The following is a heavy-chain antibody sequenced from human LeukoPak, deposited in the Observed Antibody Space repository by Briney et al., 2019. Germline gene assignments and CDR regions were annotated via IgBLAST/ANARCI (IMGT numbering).Heavy chain of an antibody. CDR3: ATGITIFGVGQYYGMDV. D-gene: IGHD3-3*01. CDR2: INPSGGST. CDR1: GYTFTSYY. V-gene: IGHV1-46*01. Sequence: ASVKVSCKASGYTFTSYYMHWVRQAPGQGLEWMGLINPSGGSTSYAQKFQGRVTMTRDTSTSTVYMELSSLRSEDTAVYYGATGITIFGVGQYYGMDVWGQGTTVTVSS. J-gene: IGHJ6*02.